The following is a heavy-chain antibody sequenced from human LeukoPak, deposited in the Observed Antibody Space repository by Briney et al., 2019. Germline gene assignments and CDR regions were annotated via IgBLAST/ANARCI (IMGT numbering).Heavy chain of an antibody. Sequence: PGGSLRLSCAASGFTFDDYGMSWVRQAPGKGLEWVSGINWNGGSTGYADSVKGRFTISRDNAKNSLYLQMNSLRAEDTALYYCARDKRNYYDSRLSYPDAFDIWGQGTIVTVSS. J-gene: IGHJ3*02. CDR3: ARDKRNYYDSRLSYPDAFDI. V-gene: IGHV3-20*04. D-gene: IGHD3-22*01. CDR1: GFTFDDYG. CDR2: INWNGGST.